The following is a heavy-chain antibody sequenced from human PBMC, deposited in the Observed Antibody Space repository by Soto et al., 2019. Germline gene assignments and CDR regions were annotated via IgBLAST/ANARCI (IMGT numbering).Heavy chain of an antibody. CDR3: ARDRGPSSGYYPYWFDP. V-gene: IGHV4-59*01. D-gene: IGHD3-22*01. J-gene: IGHJ5*02. Sequence: SETLSLTCTVSGGSISSYYWSWIRQPPGKGLEWIGYIYYSGSTNYNPSLKSRVTISVDTSKNQFSLKLSSVTAADTAVYYCARDRGPSSGYYPYWFDPWGQGTLVTVSS. CDR1: GGSISSYY. CDR2: IYYSGST.